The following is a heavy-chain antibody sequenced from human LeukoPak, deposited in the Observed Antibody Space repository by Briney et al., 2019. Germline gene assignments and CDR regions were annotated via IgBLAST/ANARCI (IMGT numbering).Heavy chain of an antibody. D-gene: IGHD4-23*01. V-gene: IGHV3-23*01. CDR1: GFTFSSDA. CDR2: ISGSGGST. Sequence: PGGSLRLSCAASGFTFSSDAMSWVRQAPGKGLEWVSAISGSGGSTYYADSVKGRFTISRDNSKNTLYLQMNSLKTEDTAVYYCIRADGNSVDFWGQGTPVTVSS. J-gene: IGHJ4*02. CDR3: IRADGNSVDF.